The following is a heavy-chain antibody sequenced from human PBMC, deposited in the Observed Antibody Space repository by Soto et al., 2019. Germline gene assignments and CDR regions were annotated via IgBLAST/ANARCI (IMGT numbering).Heavy chain of an antibody. CDR3: ARLLSETNPRGNQSVYYAEPDY. V-gene: IGHV1-18*01. Sequence: QVQLVQSGAEVKKPGASVKVSCKASGYTFTSDGISWVRQSPVQGLDWMGWISAYNGNTNYAQKLQGRVTMTTATSTSTAYMELRSLRSDDTAVYYFARLLSETNPRGNQSVYYAEPDYWGQGTLVTVS. CDR1: GYTFTSDG. J-gene: IGHJ4*02. D-gene: IGHD3-3*01. CDR2: ISAYNGNT.